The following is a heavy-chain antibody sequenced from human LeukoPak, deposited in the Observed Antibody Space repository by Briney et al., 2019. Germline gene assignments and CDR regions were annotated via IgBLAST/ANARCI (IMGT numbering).Heavy chain of an antibody. Sequence: SQTLSLTCTVSGGSISSGDYYWGWIRQPPGKGLDWIGSVYYSGSTYYNPSLKSRVTISVDTSKNQFSLKLSSVTAADTAVYYCARRSISHYYYMDVWGKGTTVTVSS. CDR3: ARRSISHYYYMDV. CDR2: VYYSGST. V-gene: IGHV4-39*01. J-gene: IGHJ6*03. CDR1: GGSISSGDYY.